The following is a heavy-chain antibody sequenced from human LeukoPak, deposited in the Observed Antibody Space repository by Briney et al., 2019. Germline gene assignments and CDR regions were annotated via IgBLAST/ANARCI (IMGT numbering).Heavy chain of an antibody. CDR1: GGSVSSDDYF. CDR3: ARAGITMVRGVLDY. D-gene: IGHD3-10*01. CDR2: VNYSGST. Sequence: SETLSLTCTVSGGSVSSDDYFWDWIRQPPGKGLEWIGSVNYSGSTYYNPSLKSRVTTSVDTSKNQFSLKLSSVTAADTAVYYCARAGITMVRGVLDYWGQGTLVTVSS. V-gene: IGHV4-39*07. J-gene: IGHJ4*02.